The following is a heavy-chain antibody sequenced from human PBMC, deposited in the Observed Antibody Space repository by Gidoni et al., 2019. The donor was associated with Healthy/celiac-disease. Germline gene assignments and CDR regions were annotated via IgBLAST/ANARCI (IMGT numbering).Heavy chain of an antibody. CDR1: GFTFSSSG. CDR3: ATGGVVGATAFDY. D-gene: IGHD1-26*01. CDR2: ISYDGSNK. V-gene: IGHV3-30*03. J-gene: IGHJ4*02. Sequence: QVQLVESGGGVVQPGRSLRLSCAASGFTFSSSGMHWVRQAPGKGLEWVAVISYDGSNKYYADSVKGRFTISRDNSKNTLYLQMNSLRAEDTAVYYCATGGVVGATAFDYWGQGTLVTVSS.